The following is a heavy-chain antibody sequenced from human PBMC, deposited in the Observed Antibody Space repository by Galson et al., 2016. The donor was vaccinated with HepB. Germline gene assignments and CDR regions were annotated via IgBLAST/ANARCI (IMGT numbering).Heavy chain of an antibody. D-gene: IGHD6-13*01. CDR1: GFTFDDYA. CDR3: ARGRGSNWRDAFDI. CDR2: TSWNRGSI. Sequence: SLRLSCAASGFTFDDYAMHWVRQAPGKGLEWVSGTSWNRGSIGYADSVKGRFTISRDNDKNSLHLQMNILRAEDTALYYCARGRGSNWRDAFDIWGQGTMVTVSS. J-gene: IGHJ3*02. V-gene: IGHV3-9*01.